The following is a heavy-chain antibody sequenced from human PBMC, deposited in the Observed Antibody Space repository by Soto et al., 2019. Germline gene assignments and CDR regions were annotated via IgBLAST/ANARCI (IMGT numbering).Heavy chain of an antibody. CDR3: AKGRYDFWSPYYFDS. V-gene: IGHV3-9*01. Sequence: SLRLSCVGTGLNFDDFAMHLVRQAPGKGLEWVSGITWNSRVLAYADSVKGRFTISRDNARNSLYLQMDSLRDEDTALYYCAKGRYDFWSPYYFDSWGQGTLVTVSS. J-gene: IGHJ4*02. CDR2: ITWNSRVL. D-gene: IGHD3-3*01. CDR1: GLNFDDFA.